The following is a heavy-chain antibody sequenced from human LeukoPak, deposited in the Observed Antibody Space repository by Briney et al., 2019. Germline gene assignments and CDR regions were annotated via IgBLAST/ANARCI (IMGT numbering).Heavy chain of an antibody. CDR3: ARDPGHYGEGDFDY. V-gene: IGHV3-7*01. D-gene: IGHD4-17*01. CDR1: GFAFSSYW. CDR2: IKQDGSEK. J-gene: IGHJ4*02. Sequence: PGGSLRPSCAASGFAFSSYWMSWVRQAPGKGLGWVANIKQDGSEKYYVDSVKGRFTISRDNAKNSLYLQMNSLRAEDTAVYYCARDPGHYGEGDFDYWGQGTLVTVSS.